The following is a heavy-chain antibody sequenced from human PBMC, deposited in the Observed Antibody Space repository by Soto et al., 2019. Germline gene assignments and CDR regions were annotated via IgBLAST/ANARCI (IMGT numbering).Heavy chain of an antibody. J-gene: IGHJ6*02. V-gene: IGHV3-7*05. CDR3: AREAV. Sequence: EVQLVGSGGGLVQPGGSLRLSCAASGFTFSGYWMSWVRQAPGKGLEWVANIKQDGSEQFYVDSVKGRFTISRDNAKNSLYLQMNSLRAEDTAVYYCAREAVWGQGTTVTVSS. CDR2: IKQDGSEQ. CDR1: GFTFSGYW.